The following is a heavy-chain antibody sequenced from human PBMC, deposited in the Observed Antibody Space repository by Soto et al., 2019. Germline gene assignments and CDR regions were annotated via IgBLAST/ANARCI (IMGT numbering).Heavy chain of an antibody. Sequence: EVQLLESEGGLVQPGGSLRLSCAASGFTFSSYAMSWVRQAPGKGLEWVLVISGSGGSTHYVDSVKGRFTISRDNSKNTLYLQMNSLRAEDTAVYYCAKDAGRFLEWFLPFDSWGQGSLVTVSS. J-gene: IGHJ4*02. CDR3: AKDAGRFLEWFLPFDS. V-gene: IGHV3-23*01. CDR2: ISGSGGST. D-gene: IGHD3-3*01. CDR1: GFTFSSYA.